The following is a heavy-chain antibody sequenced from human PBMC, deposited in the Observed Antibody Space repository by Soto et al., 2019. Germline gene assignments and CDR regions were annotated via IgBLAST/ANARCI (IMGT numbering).Heavy chain of an antibody. V-gene: IGHV3-33*01. D-gene: IGHD3-16*01. CDR2: IWYDGSNK. Sequence: QVQLVESGGGVVQPGRSLRLSCAASGFTFSSYGMHWVRQAPGKGLEWVAVIWYDGSNKYYADSVKGRFTISRDNSKNPRNQQRHTRSAEERALYYCAGAGDRRPGSYHQGMAFWGQGTPVTLSS. J-gene: IGHJ6*02. CDR1: GFTFSSYG. CDR3: AGAGDRRPGSYHQGMAF.